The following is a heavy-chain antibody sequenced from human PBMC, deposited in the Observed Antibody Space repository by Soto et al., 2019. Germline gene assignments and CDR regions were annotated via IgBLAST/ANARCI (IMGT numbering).Heavy chain of an antibody. Sequence: SVKVSCKASGFTFTSSAVQWVRQARGQRLERIGWIVVGSGNTNYAQKFQERVTITRDMSTSTAYMELSSLRSEDTAVYYCAGTPAYCGGDCYSLTSYYGMDVWGQGTTVTVSS. CDR1: GFTFTSSA. CDR2: IVVGSGNT. J-gene: IGHJ6*02. CDR3: AGTPAYCGGDCYSLTSYYGMDV. V-gene: IGHV1-58*01. D-gene: IGHD2-21*02.